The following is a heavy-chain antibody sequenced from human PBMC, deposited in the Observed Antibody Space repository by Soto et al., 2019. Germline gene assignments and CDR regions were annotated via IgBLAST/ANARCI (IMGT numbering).Heavy chain of an antibody. CDR3: ARGPRWEQWLITYDY. Sequence: QVPLVQSGAEVKKPGASVKVSCKASGYTFTGYYMHWVRQAPGQGLEWMGWINPNSGGTNYAQKFQGWVTMTRDTSISTAYMELSRLRSDDTAVYYCARGPRWEQWLITYDYWGQGTLVTVSS. V-gene: IGHV1-2*04. J-gene: IGHJ4*02. CDR2: INPNSGGT. D-gene: IGHD6-19*01. CDR1: GYTFTGYY.